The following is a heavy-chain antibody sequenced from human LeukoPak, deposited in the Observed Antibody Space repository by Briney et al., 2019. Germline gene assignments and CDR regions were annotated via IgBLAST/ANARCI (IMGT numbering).Heavy chain of an antibody. V-gene: IGHV4-59*01. J-gene: IGHJ4*02. D-gene: IGHD6-13*01. Sequence: SSETLSLTCTVSGGSISSYYWSWIRQPPGKGLEWIGYIYYSGTTNYNPSLKSRVTISVDTSKNQFSLKLSSVTAADTAVYYCARGVYIAAAQYGYWGQGTLVTVSS. CDR1: GGSISSYY. CDR3: ARGVYIAAAQYGY. CDR2: IYYSGTT.